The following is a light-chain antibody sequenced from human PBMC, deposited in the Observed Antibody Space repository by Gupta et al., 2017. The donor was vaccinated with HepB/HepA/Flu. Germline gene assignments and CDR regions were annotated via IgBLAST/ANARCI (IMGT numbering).Light chain of an antibody. V-gene: IGLV4-60*03. CDR1: SGHSSHI. Sequence: QPVLTQSSPALSFLASPVTITCSLSSGHSSHIIAWHQQQPGKAPRYLMMLEGSGSYNKGSGVPDLFSGSSSGAERYLTISNLQSEDEAYYYCETWDSNTQVFGTGTKLTVL. CDR2: LEGSGSY. CDR3: ETWDSNTQV. J-gene: IGLJ1*01.